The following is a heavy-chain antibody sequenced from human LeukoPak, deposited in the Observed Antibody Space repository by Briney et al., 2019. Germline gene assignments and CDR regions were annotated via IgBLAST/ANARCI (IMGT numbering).Heavy chain of an antibody. CDR2: IYYSGST. CDR3: ARDRAARPHSDY. CDR1: GGSISSGGYY. Sequence: PSETLSLTCTVSGGSISSGGYYWSWIRQHPGKGLEWIGYIYYSGSTYYNPSLKSRVTISVDTSKNQFSLKLSSVTAADTAVYYCARDRAARPHSDYWGQGTLVTVSS. V-gene: IGHV4-31*03. J-gene: IGHJ4*02. D-gene: IGHD6-6*01.